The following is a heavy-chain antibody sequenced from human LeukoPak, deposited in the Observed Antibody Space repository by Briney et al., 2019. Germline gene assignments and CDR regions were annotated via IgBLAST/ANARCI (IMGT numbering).Heavy chain of an antibody. D-gene: IGHD3-22*01. CDR1: GGSISSSSYY. CDR3: ARGPALYYYDSSGYYYY. Sequence: SETLSLTCTVSGGSISSSSYYWGWIRQPPGKGLEWIGEINHSGSTNYNPSLKSRVTISVDTSKNQFSLKLGSVTAADTAVYYCARGPALYYYDSSGYYYYWGQGTLVTVSS. J-gene: IGHJ4*02. V-gene: IGHV4-39*07. CDR2: INHSGST.